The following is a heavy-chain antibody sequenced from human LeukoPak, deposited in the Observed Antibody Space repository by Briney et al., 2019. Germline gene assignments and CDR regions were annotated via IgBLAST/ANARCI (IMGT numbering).Heavy chain of an antibody. CDR3: AREGGGSYYYYYYGMDV. J-gene: IGHJ6*02. CDR1: GFTFSVYS. Sequence: GGSLRLSCAASGFTFSVYSMNRVRQAPGKGLEWVANIKQDGSEKYYVDSVKGRFTISRDNAKNSLYLQMNSLRAGDTAVYYCAREGGGSYYYYYYGMDVWGQGTTVTVSS. V-gene: IGHV3-7*01. D-gene: IGHD1-26*01. CDR2: IKQDGSEK.